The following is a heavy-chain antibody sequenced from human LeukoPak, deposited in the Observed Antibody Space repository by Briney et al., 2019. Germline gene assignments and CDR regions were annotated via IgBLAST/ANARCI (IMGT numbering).Heavy chain of an antibody. CDR2: INHSGST. D-gene: IGHD3-10*01. Sequence: SETLSLTCAVYGGSFSGYYWSWIRQPPGKGLEWIGEINHSGSTNYNPSLKSRVTISVDTSKNQFSLKLSSVTAADTAVYYCARGVITMVRGVIFGATYYYYYMDVWGKGTTVTVSS. V-gene: IGHV4-34*01. J-gene: IGHJ6*03. CDR1: GGSFSGYY. CDR3: ARGVITMVRGVIFGATYYYYYMDV.